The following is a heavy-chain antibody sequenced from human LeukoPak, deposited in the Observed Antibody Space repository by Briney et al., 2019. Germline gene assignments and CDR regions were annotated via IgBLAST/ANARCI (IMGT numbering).Heavy chain of an antibody. D-gene: IGHD5-18*01. V-gene: IGHV4-34*01. J-gene: IGHJ4*02. CDR1: GGSFSGYY. CDR3: ARSLVVGQLWLFGVMGY. CDR2: IYYSGST. Sequence: SETLSLTCAVYGGSFSGYYWGWIRQPPGKGLEWIGSIYYSGSTCYNPSLKSRVTISIDTSKNQFSLKLSSVTAADTAMYYCARSLVVGQLWLFGVMGYWGQGALVTVSS.